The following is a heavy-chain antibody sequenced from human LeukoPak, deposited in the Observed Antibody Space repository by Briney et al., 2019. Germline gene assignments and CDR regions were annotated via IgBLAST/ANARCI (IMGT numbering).Heavy chain of an antibody. CDR3: AKAGKVVPAANLWFDP. CDR1: GFTFSSYA. CDR2: ISGSGGST. J-gene: IGHJ5*02. D-gene: IGHD2-2*01. V-gene: IGHV3-23*01. Sequence: GGSLRLSCAASGFTFSSYAMSWVRQAPGKGLEWVSAISGSGGSTYYADSVKGRFTISRDNSKNTLYLQMNSLRAEDTAVYYCAKAGKVVPAANLWFDPWGQGTLVTVSS.